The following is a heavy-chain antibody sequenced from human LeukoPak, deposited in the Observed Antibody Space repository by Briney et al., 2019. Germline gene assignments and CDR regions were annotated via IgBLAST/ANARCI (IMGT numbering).Heavy chain of an antibody. Sequence: GGSLRLSCAASGFTFSSYGMHWVRQAPGKGLEWVAFIRYDGSNKYYADSVKGRFTISRDNSKNTLYLQMNSLRAEDTAVYYCAKDLLGSLRYFDWSYFDYWGQGTLVTVSS. CDR1: GFTFSSYG. CDR3: AKDLLGSLRYFDWSYFDY. V-gene: IGHV3-30*02. CDR2: IRYDGSNK. D-gene: IGHD3-9*01. J-gene: IGHJ4*02.